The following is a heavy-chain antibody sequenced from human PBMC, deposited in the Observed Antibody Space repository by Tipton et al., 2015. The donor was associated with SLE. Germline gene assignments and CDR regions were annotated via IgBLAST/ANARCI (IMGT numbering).Heavy chain of an antibody. CDR3: ARAANTGWFDP. Sequence: SLRLSCAASGFTFSSYWMSWVRQAPGKGLEWVVNIKQDGSETYYVDSVKGRFTISRDNAKNSLYLQMNSLRAEDTAVYYCARAANTGWFDPWGQGTLVTVSS. V-gene: IGHV3-7*04. CDR2: IKQDGSET. D-gene: IGHD3-10*01. J-gene: IGHJ5*02. CDR1: GFTFSSYW.